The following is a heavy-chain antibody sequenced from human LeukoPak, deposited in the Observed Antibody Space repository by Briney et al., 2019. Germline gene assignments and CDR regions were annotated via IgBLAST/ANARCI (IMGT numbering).Heavy chain of an antibody. V-gene: IGHV4-39*07. CDR3: ARDSIAAAGTGDY. J-gene: IGHJ4*02. CDR2: IYTSGST. Sequence: SETLSLTCTVSGGSISSSSYYWGWIRQPPGKGLEWIGRIYTSGSTNYNPSLKSRVTISVDRSKNQFSLKLSSVTAADTAVYYCARDSIAAAGTGDYWGQGTLVTVSS. CDR1: GGSISSSSYY. D-gene: IGHD6-13*01.